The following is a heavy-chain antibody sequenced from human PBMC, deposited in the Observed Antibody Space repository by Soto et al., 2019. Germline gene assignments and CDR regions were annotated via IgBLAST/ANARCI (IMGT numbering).Heavy chain of an antibody. CDR3: ASEVNDYVWGSYVRH. D-gene: IGHD3-16*01. J-gene: IGHJ1*01. V-gene: IGHV4-59*01. CDR2: TYYSGST. CDR1: GGSISSYY. Sequence: SETLSLTCTVSGGSISSYYWSWIRQPPGKGLEWIGYTYYSGSTNYNPSLKSRVTISVDTSKNQFSLKLSSVTAADTAVYYCASEVNDYVWGSYVRHWGQGTLVTVSS.